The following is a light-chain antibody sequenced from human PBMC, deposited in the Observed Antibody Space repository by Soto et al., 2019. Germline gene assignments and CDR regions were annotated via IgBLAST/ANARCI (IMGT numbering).Light chain of an antibody. CDR2: KAS. V-gene: IGKV1-5*03. J-gene: IGKJ4*01. Sequence: DIQMTQSPSTLSASVGDRVTITCRASQSISSWLAWYQQKPGKAPKLLIYKASSLESGVPSRFSGSGSGTEFTLTISSLQTDDFATYYCQQYSSYSPSTFGGGTKVEIK. CDR3: QQYSSYSPST. CDR1: QSISSW.